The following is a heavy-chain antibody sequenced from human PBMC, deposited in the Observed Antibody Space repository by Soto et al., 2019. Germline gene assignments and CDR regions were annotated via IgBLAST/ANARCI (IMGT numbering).Heavy chain of an antibody. D-gene: IGHD3-10*01. J-gene: IGHJ6*02. CDR3: AKSRGSGNNGMDV. CDR1: GFTFSSYG. CDR2: ISYDGSNK. Sequence: QVQLVESGGGVVQPGRSLRLSCAASGFTFSSYGMHWVRQAPGRGLEGVAVISYDGSNKSYADSVKGRFTISRDNSKNTLYLQMNSLRAEDTAVYYCAKSRGSGNNGMDVWGQGTTVTVSS. V-gene: IGHV3-30*18.